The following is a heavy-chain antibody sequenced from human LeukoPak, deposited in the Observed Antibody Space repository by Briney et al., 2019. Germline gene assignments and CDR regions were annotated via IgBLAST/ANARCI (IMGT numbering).Heavy chain of an antibody. CDR2: ITTTSSYI. D-gene: IGHD6-13*01. J-gene: IGHJ6*03. CDR1: GFTFSSYT. V-gene: IGHV3-21*01. Sequence: MTGGSLRLSCAASGFTFSSYTMNWVRQAPGKGLEWVSSITTTSSYIYYADSVKGRFTISRDNAKSSLFLQMNSLRAEDTGVYYCASDSSSSPAYYHYYMDAWGKGTTVTVSS. CDR3: ASDSSSSPAYYHYYMDA.